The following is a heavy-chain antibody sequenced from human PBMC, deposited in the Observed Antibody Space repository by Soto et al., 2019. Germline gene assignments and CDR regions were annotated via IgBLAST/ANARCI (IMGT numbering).Heavy chain of an antibody. CDR1: GYTFTDYG. CDR2: ISAYNGNT. J-gene: IGHJ4*02. D-gene: IGHD3-16*01. Sequence: ATVKVASKSSGYTFTDYGINWVRQAPGQGLEWMGWISAYNGNTNYAQKLRGRVTMTIDTSTSTAYMKLRTLRSDDTAVYYSASVDNRGENWPGTWGQGTLVTVS. V-gene: IGHV1-18*04. CDR3: ASVDNRGENWPGT.